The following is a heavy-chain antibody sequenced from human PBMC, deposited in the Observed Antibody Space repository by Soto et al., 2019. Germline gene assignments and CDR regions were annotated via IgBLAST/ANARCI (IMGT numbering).Heavy chain of an antibody. CDR3: ARGLRYCSSTICPNCFDP. J-gene: IGHJ5*02. Sequence: QITLKESGPTLVKPTQTLTLTCTFSGFSLSMSGVGVGWIRQPPGKALEWLALIYWDDDKRYSPSLKSRLTITKDTSKNQVVLTMTNMDPVDTATYYCARGLRYCSSTICPNCFDPWGQGTLVTVSS. CDR2: IYWDDDK. V-gene: IGHV2-5*02. D-gene: IGHD2-2*01. CDR1: GFSLSMSGVG.